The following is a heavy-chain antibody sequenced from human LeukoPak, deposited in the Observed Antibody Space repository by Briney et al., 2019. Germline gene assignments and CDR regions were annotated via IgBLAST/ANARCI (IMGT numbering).Heavy chain of an antibody. V-gene: IGHV4-31*03. J-gene: IGHJ6*02. D-gene: IGHD2-2*01. CDR2: IYYSGST. Sequence: SETLSLTCTVSGGSISSGGYYWSWIRQHPGKGLEWIGYIYYSGSTYYNPSLKSRVTISVDTSKNQFSLKLSSVTAADTAVYYCARRAGCSSTSCFPMDVWGQGTTVTVSS. CDR1: GGSISSGGYY. CDR3: ARRAGCSSTSCFPMDV.